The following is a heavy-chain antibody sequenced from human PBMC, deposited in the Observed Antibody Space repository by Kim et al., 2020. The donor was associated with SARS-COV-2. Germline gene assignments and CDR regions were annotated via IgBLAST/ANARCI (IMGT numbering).Heavy chain of an antibody. Sequence: GGSLRLSCAASGFTFSSYTMHWVRQAPGKGLQWVSRISGNGGSTSYADSVKGRFTISRDNSKNTLYLQMNSLRAEDTAVYYCAKGPLGDYGSWFDPWGQGTLVTVSS. D-gene: IGHD3-10*01. J-gene: IGHJ5*02. CDR1: GFTFSSYT. CDR3: AKGPLGDYGSWFDP. CDR2: ISGNGGST. V-gene: IGHV3-23*01.